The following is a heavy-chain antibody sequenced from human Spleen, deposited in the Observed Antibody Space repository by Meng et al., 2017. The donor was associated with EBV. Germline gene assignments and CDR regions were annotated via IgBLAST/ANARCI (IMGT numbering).Heavy chain of an antibody. V-gene: IGHV1-69*01. J-gene: IGHJ4*02. CDR3: AGESGRGYSSDY. CDR1: GGPPGTYS. CDR2: IITLPGTP. Sequence: QEYLVQSGAGVKEPGAAVKVSWQGFGGPPGTYSNAWVRQAPGRGLEGMGGIITLPGTPTYAQKFQGRLTITADPSTRTTYMELRGLTSDDTAVYYCAGESGRGYSSDYWGQGTLVTVSS. D-gene: IGHD5-18*01.